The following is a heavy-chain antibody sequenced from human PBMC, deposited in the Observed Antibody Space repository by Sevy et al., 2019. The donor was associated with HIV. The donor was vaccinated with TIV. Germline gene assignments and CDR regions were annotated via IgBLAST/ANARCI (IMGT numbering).Heavy chain of an antibody. Sequence: ASVKVSCKASGGTFSSYAISWVRQAPGQGLEWMGRIIPILGIANYAQKFQGRVSITADKSTSTCYMELSSRRSEDTAVYYCARDRVFGGAEPRYYFDYWGQGTLVTVS. J-gene: IGHJ4*02. D-gene: IGHD3-16*01. CDR2: IIPILGIA. CDR1: GGTFSSYA. V-gene: IGHV1-69*04. CDR3: ARDRVFGGAEPRYYFDY.